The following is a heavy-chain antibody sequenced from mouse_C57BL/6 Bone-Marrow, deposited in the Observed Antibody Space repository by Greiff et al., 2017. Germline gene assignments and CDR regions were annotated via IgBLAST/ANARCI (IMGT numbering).Heavy chain of an antibody. CDR1: GYTFTSYW. CDR2: IDPSDSYT. J-gene: IGHJ3*01. V-gene: IGHV1-69*01. D-gene: IGHD2-3*01. Sequence: QVHVKQPGAELVMPGASVKLSCKASGYTFTSYWMHWVKQRPGQGLEWIGEIDPSDSYTNYNQKFKGKSTLTVDKSSSTAYMQLSSLTSEDSAVYYCARSEDGYSPWFAYWGQGTLVTVSA. CDR3: ARSEDGYSPWFAY.